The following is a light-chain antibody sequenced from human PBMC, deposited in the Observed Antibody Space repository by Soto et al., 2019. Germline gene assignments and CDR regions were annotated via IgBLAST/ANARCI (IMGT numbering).Light chain of an antibody. J-gene: IGKJ1*01. V-gene: IGKV3-20*01. CDR2: GAS. CDR3: QQYGSPGT. Sequence: EILLTQSPGTLSLSPGERATLSCRASQSVSNNYLAWYQQKPGQAPRLLIYGASNRATGTPDRLSGSGSGTEFTLTISRLEPEDFAVYYCQQYGSPGTFGHGTKVDIK. CDR1: QSVSNNY.